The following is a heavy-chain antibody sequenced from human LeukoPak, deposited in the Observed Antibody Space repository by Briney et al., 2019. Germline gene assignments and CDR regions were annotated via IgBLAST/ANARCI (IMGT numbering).Heavy chain of an antibody. CDR3: ARVNPLLAPGAFDI. J-gene: IGHJ3*02. D-gene: IGHD2-15*01. CDR1: GFIFDNYW. Sequence: GGSLRLSCAASGFIFDNYWMTWVRQAPGKGLAWMANIKQDGSEKYYADSVKGRFTISRDNVKNLVPLQMSSLRGEDTAVYFCARVNPLLAPGAFDIWGQGTMVAVSS. V-gene: IGHV3-7*01. CDR2: IKQDGSEK.